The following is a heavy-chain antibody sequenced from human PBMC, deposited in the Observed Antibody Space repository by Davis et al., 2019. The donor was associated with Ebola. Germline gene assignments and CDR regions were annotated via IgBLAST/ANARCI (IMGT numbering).Heavy chain of an antibody. CDR1: GYTFTDYN. D-gene: IGHD4-11*01. J-gene: IGHJ4*02. V-gene: IGHV1-2*06. CDR3: ARGHNYAHEY. CDR2: VILKSGAT. Sequence: ASVKVSCKASGYTFTDYNIHWMRQAPGQGLEWLGRVILKSGATNYAQKFQGRVTMTRDTSISTVYMELSSLRYDDKAYYYCARGHNYAHEYWGQGTLVTVSS.